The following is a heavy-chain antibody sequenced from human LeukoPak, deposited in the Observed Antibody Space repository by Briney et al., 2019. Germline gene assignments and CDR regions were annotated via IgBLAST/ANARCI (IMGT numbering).Heavy chain of an antibody. J-gene: IGHJ4*02. CDR3: AKDLAVASTARGIDF. CDR2: TRYDASNK. Sequence: GGSLRLSCAASGFTFNNYGMHWVRLAPGKGLEWVAFTRYDASNKYYADSVKGRFTVSRDNSKNTLFLQMNSLRPEDTAVYYCAKDLAVASTARGIDFWGQGTLVTVSS. D-gene: IGHD6-19*01. CDR1: GFTFNNYG. V-gene: IGHV3-30*02.